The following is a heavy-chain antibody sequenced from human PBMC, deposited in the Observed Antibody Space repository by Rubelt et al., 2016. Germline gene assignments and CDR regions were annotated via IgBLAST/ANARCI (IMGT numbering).Heavy chain of an antibody. Sequence: QLQLQESGPGLVKPSEALSLTCTVSGDSITSTKYYWGWIRQPPGRGLEWIGIIHYSGNTYYSPSLKSRVTISIDMSRNQFALKFSAVTATDTAVEYCARQWIEELATSEWGQGTLVTVSS. D-gene: IGHD5-24*01. CDR1: GDSITSTKYY. J-gene: IGHJ4*02. V-gene: IGHV4-39*01. CDR3: ARQWIEELATSE. CDR2: IHYSGNT.